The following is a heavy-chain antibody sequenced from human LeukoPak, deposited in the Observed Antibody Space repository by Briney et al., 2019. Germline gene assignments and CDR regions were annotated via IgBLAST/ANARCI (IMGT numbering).Heavy chain of an antibody. CDR1: GFTFSDYF. Sequence: PGGSLRLSCAASGFTFSDYFMSWIRQAPGKGLEWVSYISSSGSTMYYADSVKGRFTISRDNAKNSLYLQMNSLRAEDTAVYYCAREGGDCSSTTCDNDAFDIWGPGTMVTVSS. D-gene: IGHD2-2*01. CDR3: AREGGDCSSTTCDNDAFDI. V-gene: IGHV3-11*01. J-gene: IGHJ3*02. CDR2: ISSSGSTM.